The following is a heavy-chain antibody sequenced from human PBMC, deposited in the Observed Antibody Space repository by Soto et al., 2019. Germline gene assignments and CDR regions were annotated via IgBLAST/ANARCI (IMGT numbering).Heavy chain of an antibody. CDR2: ISNSGTT. Sequence: QVQLQGSVPGLVKPSETLSLTCTFSGGYISSHYLNWLRQPPGKGLVWIGYISNSGTTKFNHSLQSRGTMSVDTSKNQFSLKLSSVTAADTAVYFCGRDPYFGVVGVWGQGTKITVSS. CDR1: GGYISSHY. V-gene: IGHV4-59*11. D-gene: IGHD3-3*01. CDR3: GRDPYFGVVGV. J-gene: IGHJ3*01.